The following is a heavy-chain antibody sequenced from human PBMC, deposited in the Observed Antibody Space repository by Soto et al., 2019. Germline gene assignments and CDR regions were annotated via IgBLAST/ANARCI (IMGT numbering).Heavy chain of an antibody. D-gene: IGHD3-10*01. CDR1: GFTFIGRS. J-gene: IGHJ6*04. V-gene: IGHV3-74*01. CDR3: ARGWFGPDV. Sequence: EVQLVESGGGLVQPGGSLRLSCAASGFTFIGRSMHWVRQAPGKGLVWVSGIDNAGTDSTYADSVKGLFTSSRDNAKNTLYLQMNSLRVEDTAVYYCARGWFGPDVWGKGTTVTVSS. CDR2: IDNAGTDS.